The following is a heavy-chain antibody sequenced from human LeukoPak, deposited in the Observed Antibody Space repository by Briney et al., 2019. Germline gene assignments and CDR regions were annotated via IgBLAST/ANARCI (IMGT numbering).Heavy chain of an antibody. J-gene: IGHJ6*02. CDR2: IYYSGST. CDR1: GGSISSSSYY. D-gene: IGHD6-19*01. Sequence: PSETLSLTCTVSGGSISSSSYYWGWTRQPPGKGLEWIGSIYYSGSTYYNPSLKSRVTISVDTSKNQFSLKLSSVTAADTAVYYCWVAVAGTGYYYYYGMDVWGQGTTVTVSS. V-gene: IGHV4-39*01. CDR3: WVAVAGTGYYYYYGMDV.